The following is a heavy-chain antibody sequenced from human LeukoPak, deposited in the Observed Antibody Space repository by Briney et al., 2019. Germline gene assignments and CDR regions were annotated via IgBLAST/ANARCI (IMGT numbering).Heavy chain of an antibody. CDR3: ARGRPLIGATHDAFDI. J-gene: IGHJ3*02. D-gene: IGHD5-12*01. Sequence: ASVRVSCTSSGYTFSAYYMHWVRQAPGQGLEWMGWINPKSGDTNYAQKFQGRVTVTRDTSISTAYMDLSRLRSDDTAVYYCARGRPLIGATHDAFDIWGQGTMVIVSS. CDR1: GYTFSAYY. CDR2: INPKSGDT. V-gene: IGHV1-2*02.